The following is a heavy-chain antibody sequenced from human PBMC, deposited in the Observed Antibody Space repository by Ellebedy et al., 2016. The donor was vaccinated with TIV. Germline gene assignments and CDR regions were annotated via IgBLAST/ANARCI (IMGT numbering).Heavy chain of an antibody. CDR2: IHNSGRT. D-gene: IGHD1-14*01. CDR1: GGSISTYY. V-gene: IGHV4-59*01. CDR3: ARTTAFDV. J-gene: IGHJ3*01. Sequence: SETLSLTXTVSGGSISTYYWSWIRQSPGKGLEYIGYIHNSGRTNYSPSLSGRVTMSIDMSQHQFSLKLTSVTAADTAVYYCARTTAFDVWGQGTMVTVSS.